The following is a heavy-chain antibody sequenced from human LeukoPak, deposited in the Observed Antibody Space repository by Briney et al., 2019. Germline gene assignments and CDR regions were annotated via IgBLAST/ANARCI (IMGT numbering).Heavy chain of an antibody. CDR2: IRSKANSYAT. CDR1: GFTFSGSA. Sequence: PGGSLRLSCAASGFTFSGSAMHWVRQASGKGLEWVGRIRSKANSYATAYAASVKGRFTISRDDSKNTAYLQMNSLRAEDTAVYYCAKDVKLYYDFWSGYLDAFDIWGQGTMVTVSS. CDR3: AKDVKLYYDFWSGYLDAFDI. J-gene: IGHJ3*02. V-gene: IGHV3-73*01. D-gene: IGHD3-3*01.